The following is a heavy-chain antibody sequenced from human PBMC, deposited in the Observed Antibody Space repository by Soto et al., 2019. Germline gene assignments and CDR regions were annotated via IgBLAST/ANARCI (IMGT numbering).Heavy chain of an antibody. Sequence: SETLSLTCTVSGGSIGSYHWSWVRQPPGKGLEWIASVYYTGTTNYNPSLGSRVTISIDAPENQFSLKLSSVTAADTAVYYCARSGFWSGYYHNWFDPWGQGTLVTVSS. D-gene: IGHD3-3*01. CDR1: GGSIGSYH. CDR2: VYYTGTT. J-gene: IGHJ5*02. CDR3: ARSGFWSGYYHNWFDP. V-gene: IGHV4-59*01.